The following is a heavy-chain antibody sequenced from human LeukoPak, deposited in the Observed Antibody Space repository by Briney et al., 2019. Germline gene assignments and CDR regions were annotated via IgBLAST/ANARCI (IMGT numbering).Heavy chain of an antibody. D-gene: IGHD6-6*01. CDR2: ISSSSSYI. CDR1: GFTFSSYS. Sequence: GGSLRLSCAASGFTFSSYSMNWVRQAPGKGLEWVSSISSSSSYIYYADSVKGRFTNSRDNAKNSLYLQMNSLGAEDTAGYYCSGGRYSSSSNVDYWGQGTLVTASS. CDR3: SGGRYSSSSNVDY. V-gene: IGHV3-21*01. J-gene: IGHJ4*02.